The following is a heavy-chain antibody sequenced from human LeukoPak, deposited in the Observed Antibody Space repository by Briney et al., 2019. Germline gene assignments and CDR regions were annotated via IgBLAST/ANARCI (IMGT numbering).Heavy chain of an antibody. V-gene: IGHV3-30*02. CDR3: ATVGGYSSGWFVWFDP. Sequence: GGSLRLSCAASGFTFSSYGMHWVRQAPGKGLEWVAFIRYDGSNKYYADSVKGRFTISRDNSKNTLYLQMNSLRAEDTAVYYCATVGGYSSGWFVWFDPWGQGTLVTVSS. CDR2: IRYDGSNK. J-gene: IGHJ5*02. CDR1: GFTFSSYG. D-gene: IGHD6-19*01.